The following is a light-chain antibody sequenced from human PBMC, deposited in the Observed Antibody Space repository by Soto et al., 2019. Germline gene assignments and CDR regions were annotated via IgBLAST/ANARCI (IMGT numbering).Light chain of an antibody. CDR1: TSDDY. J-gene: IGLJ1*01. Sequence: QSVLTQPASLSGSPGQSITISCTGTTSDDYVSWYQQSPGKAPKLLIYEVVNRPSEVSDRFSGSKSDSTASLTISGPQADDEAHYYCCSYTTDNSWVFGSGTKVTVL. V-gene: IGLV2-14*01. CDR3: CSYTTDNSWV. CDR2: EVV.